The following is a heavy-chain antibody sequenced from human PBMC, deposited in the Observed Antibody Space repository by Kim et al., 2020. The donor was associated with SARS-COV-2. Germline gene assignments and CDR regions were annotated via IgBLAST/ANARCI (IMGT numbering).Heavy chain of an antibody. Sequence: ASVKVSCKSSGYTFTSYAMNWVRQAPGQGLEWMGWINTNTGNPTYAQGFTGRFVFSLDTSVSTAYLQISSLKAEDTAVYYCAGEAARPGEDYWGQGTLVTVSS. J-gene: IGHJ4*02. CDR1: GYTFTSYA. V-gene: IGHV7-4-1*02. CDR2: INTNTGNP. D-gene: IGHD6-6*01. CDR3: AGEAARPGEDY.